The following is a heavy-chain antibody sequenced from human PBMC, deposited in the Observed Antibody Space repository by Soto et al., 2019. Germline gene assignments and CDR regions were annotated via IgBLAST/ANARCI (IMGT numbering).Heavy chain of an antibody. D-gene: IGHD3-10*01. CDR3: ARGGTMVRGVIITWRYGMDV. Sequence: GASVKVSCKASGGTFSSYAISWVRQAPGQGLEWMGGIIPIFGTANYAQKFQGRVTITADESTSTAYMELSSLRSEDTAVYYCARGGTMVRGVIITWRYGMDVWGQGTTVTVSS. V-gene: IGHV1-69*13. J-gene: IGHJ6*02. CDR2: IIPIFGTA. CDR1: GGTFSSYA.